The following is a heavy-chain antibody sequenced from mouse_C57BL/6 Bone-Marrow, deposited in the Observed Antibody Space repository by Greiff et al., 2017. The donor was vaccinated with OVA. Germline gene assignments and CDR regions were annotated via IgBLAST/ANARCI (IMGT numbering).Heavy chain of an antibody. Sequence: EVKLQESGGGLVQPGGSLSLSCAASGFTFTDYYMSWVRQPPGKALEWLGFIRNKANGYTTEYSASVKGRFTISRDNSQSILYLQMNALRAEDSATYYCARYSYGSKDYWGQGTTLTVSS. CDR2: IRNKANGYTT. J-gene: IGHJ2*01. D-gene: IGHD1-1*01. V-gene: IGHV7-3*01. CDR1: GFTFTDYY. CDR3: ARYSYGSKDY.